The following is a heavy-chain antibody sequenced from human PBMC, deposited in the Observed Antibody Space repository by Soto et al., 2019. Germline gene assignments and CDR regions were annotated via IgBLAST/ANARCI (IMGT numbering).Heavy chain of an antibody. Sequence: EEQLVESGGASVQPGGSLRLSCAASGFSFSSYEMNWVRQAPGKGLEWIPYIGGSGGTKYSADSVKGRFIISRDKAQDSLYLHMNSLGVEDTAVYYCAGDRSGDVGQFLFPDGFDLWGQGTMVTVSS. D-gene: IGHD3-10*01. J-gene: IGHJ3*01. CDR3: AGDRSGDVGQFLFPDGFDL. V-gene: IGHV3-48*03. CDR1: GFSFSSYE. CDR2: IGGSGGTK.